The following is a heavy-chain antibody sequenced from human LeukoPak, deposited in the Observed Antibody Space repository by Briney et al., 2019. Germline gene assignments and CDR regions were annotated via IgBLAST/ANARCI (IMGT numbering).Heavy chain of an antibody. V-gene: IGHV3-21*06. Sequence: GGSLRLSGAASGFAFSSYNMKWVRQAPGKGLEWVSFISTTSTYIYYADSVKGRFTVSRDNSKNLLNLQMDSLRVEDTAVYYCARAGTCSSTSCDGGIEYWGQGTLVTVSS. CDR1: GFAFSSYN. J-gene: IGHJ4*02. CDR2: ISTTSTYI. D-gene: IGHD2-2*01. CDR3: ARAGTCSSTSCDGGIEY.